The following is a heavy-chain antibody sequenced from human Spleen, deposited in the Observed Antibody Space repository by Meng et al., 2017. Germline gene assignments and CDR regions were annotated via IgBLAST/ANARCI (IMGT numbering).Heavy chain of an antibody. D-gene: IGHD2-15*01. CDR3: ASCRVVLADDTSDY. CDR2: ISSRSS. Sequence: VQWLEAGGGLVKPVVCRKFSCVISGFTFSSYSMNWFGQAPGKGLEWVSSISSRSSTYEGSVKGRFTMSRDNAETSLFLQLTSLSAEDTAMFYCASCRVVLADDTSDYWGQGTLVTVSS. CDR1: GFTFSSYS. V-gene: IGHV3-21*01. J-gene: IGHJ4*02.